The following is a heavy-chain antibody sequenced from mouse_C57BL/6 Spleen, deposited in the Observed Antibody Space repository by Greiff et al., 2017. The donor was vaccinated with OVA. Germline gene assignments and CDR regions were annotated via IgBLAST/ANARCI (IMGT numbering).Heavy chain of an antibody. CDR3: ARHYGNYVLDY. Sequence: QVQLQQPGAELVMPGASVKLSCKASGYTFTSYWMHWVKQRPGQGLEWIGEIDPSDSYTNYNQKFKGKSTLTVDKSSSTAYMQLSSLTSEDSSVYYCARHYGNYVLDYWGQGTTLTVSS. CDR2: IDPSDSYT. D-gene: IGHD2-1*01. CDR1: GYTFTSYW. V-gene: IGHV1-69*01. J-gene: IGHJ2*01.